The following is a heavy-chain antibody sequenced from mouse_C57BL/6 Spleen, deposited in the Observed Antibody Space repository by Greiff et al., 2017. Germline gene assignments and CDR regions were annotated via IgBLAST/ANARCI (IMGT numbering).Heavy chain of an antibody. CDR3: VRQTYDGYCLFDY. V-gene: IGHV10-1*01. CDR1: GFSFNTYA. J-gene: IGHJ2*01. Sequence: EVQLVESGGGLVQPKGSLKLSCAASGFSFNTYAMNWVRQAPGKGLEWVARIRSKSNNYATYYADSVKDRFTISRDDSESMLHLQMHNLKTEDTAMYYCVRQTYDGYCLFDYWGQGTTLTVSS. D-gene: IGHD2-3*01. CDR2: IRSKSNNYAT.